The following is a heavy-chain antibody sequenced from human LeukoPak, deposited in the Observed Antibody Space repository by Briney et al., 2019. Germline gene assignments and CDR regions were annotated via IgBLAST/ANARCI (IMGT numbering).Heavy chain of an antibody. J-gene: IGHJ4*02. V-gene: IGHV1-69*04. Sequence: SVKVSCKASGGTFSSYAISWVRQAPGQGLEWMGRIIPILGIANYAQKFQGRVTITADKSTSTAYMELSSLRSEDTAVYYCARAQFYCGGGSCYSEFDYWGQGTLVTVSS. D-gene: IGHD2-15*01. CDR1: GGTFSSYA. CDR3: ARAQFYCGGGSCYSEFDY. CDR2: IIPILGIA.